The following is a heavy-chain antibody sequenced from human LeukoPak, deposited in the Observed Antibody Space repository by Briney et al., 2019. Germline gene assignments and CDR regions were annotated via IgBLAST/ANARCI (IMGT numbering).Heavy chain of an antibody. CDR3: ARDSLGYCSGGSRYGDDAFDI. CDR2: ISSSSNYI. D-gene: IGHD2-15*01. Sequence: GGSLRLSCAASGFTFSSYSMNWVRQAPGKGLEWVSSISSSSNYIYYADSVKGRFTISRDNAKNSLYLQMNSLRAEDTAVYYCARDSLGYCSGGSRYGDDAFDIWGQGTMVTVSS. J-gene: IGHJ3*02. CDR1: GFTFSSYS. V-gene: IGHV3-21*01.